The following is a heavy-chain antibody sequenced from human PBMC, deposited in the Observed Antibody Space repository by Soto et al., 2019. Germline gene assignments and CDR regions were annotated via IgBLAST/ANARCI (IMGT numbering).Heavy chain of an antibody. Sequence: GGSLRLSCAASGFTFCDYYMNWVRQAPGKGLEWVSSISSSSTIYYADSVKGRFTISRDNAKNSLYLQMNSLRAEDTAVHYCARDRRITIFGDYYYYYDMDVWGQGTTVTVSS. D-gene: IGHD3-3*01. J-gene: IGHJ6*02. V-gene: IGHV3-11*04. CDR2: ISSSSTI. CDR3: ARDRRITIFGDYYYYYDMDV. CDR1: GFTFCDYY.